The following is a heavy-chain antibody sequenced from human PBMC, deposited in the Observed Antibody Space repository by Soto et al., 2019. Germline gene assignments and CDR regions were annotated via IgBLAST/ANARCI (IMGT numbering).Heavy chain of an antibody. D-gene: IGHD3-10*01. V-gene: IGHV4-39*01. CDR1: GGAIRSSRYL. Sequence: ASETLSLTCTFSGGAIRSSRYLWGWIRQPPGKGLEWIGSIYYSGSTYYNPSLKSRVTISVDTSKNQFSLKLSSVTAADTAVYYCARQGGITMVRGVISNWFDPWGQGTLVTVSS. J-gene: IGHJ5*02. CDR3: ARQGGITMVRGVISNWFDP. CDR2: IYYSGST.